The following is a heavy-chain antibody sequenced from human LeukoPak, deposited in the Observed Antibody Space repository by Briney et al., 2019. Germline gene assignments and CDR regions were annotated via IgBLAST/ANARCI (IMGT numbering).Heavy chain of an antibody. Sequence: SETLSLTCTVSGGSISSGDYYWSWIRQPPGKGLEWIGYIYYSGSTYYNPSLKSRVTISVDTSKNQFSLKLSSVTAADTAVYYCARSPDFWSGYRYPARYNWFDPWGQGTLVTVSS. D-gene: IGHD3-3*01. CDR3: ARSPDFWSGYRYPARYNWFDP. J-gene: IGHJ5*02. CDR1: GGSISSGDYY. CDR2: IYYSGST. V-gene: IGHV4-30-4*08.